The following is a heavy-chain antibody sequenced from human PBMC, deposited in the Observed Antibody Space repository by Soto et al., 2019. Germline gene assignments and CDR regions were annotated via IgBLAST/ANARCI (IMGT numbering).Heavy chain of an antibody. CDR1: GGTFSSYA. CDR2: IIPIFGTA. D-gene: IGHD3-3*01. Sequence: AASVKLSCKASGGTFSSYAISWVRQAPGQGLEWMGGIIPIFGTANYAQKFQGRVTITADKSTSTAYMELSSLRSEDTAVYYCARALTDYDFWSGTTDPYYYYYYGMDVWGQGTTVTVSS. V-gene: IGHV1-69*06. CDR3: ARALTDYDFWSGTTDPYYYYYYGMDV. J-gene: IGHJ6*02.